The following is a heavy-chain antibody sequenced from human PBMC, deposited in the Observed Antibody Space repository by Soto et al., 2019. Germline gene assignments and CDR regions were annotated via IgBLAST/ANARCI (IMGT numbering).Heavy chain of an antibody. V-gene: IGHV4-39*01. CDR2: IYYSGST. D-gene: IGHD3-10*01. CDR3: AGATYYYGSGSYYTLDY. Sequence: PSETLSLTCTVSGGSISSSSYYWGWIRQPPGKGLEWIGSIYYSGSTYYNPSLKSRVTISVDTSKNQFSLKLSSVTAADTAVYYCAGATYYYGSGSYYTLDYWGQGTLVTVSS. J-gene: IGHJ4*02. CDR1: GGSISSSSYY.